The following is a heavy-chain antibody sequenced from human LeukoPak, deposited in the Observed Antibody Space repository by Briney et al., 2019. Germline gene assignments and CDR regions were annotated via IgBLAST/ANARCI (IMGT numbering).Heavy chain of an antibody. Sequence: AGTLSLTCAASGFTVSNAWMSWVRHAQGQGLEWVGRIKSKTDGETKNYDAPVKGRRTISRDDSKNTLYLLMNSLKTDDKAADYCTSPYFYEFVTGYYPFDCWGQGTLVTVSS. CDR3: TSPYFYEFVTGYYPFDC. V-gene: IGHV3-15*01. CDR2: IKSKTDGETK. CDR1: GFTVSNAW. D-gene: IGHD3-9*01. J-gene: IGHJ4*02.